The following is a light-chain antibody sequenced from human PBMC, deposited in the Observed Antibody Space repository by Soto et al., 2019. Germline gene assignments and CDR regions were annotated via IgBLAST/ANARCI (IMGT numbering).Light chain of an antibody. Sequence: DIQMTQSPSSLTASVGDRVTITCRASQSISTYLNWYQQKPGKAPKLLIYAASSLHSGVPSRFSGSGSATDFTLTISGLQPEDVATYYCRQSYNTPPYTFGQGTKLEIK. CDR3: RQSYNTPPYT. CDR1: QSISTY. V-gene: IGKV1-39*01. J-gene: IGKJ2*01. CDR2: AAS.